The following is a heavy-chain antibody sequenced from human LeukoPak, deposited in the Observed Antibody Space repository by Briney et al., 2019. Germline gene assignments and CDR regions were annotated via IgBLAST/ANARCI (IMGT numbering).Heavy chain of an antibody. CDR3: ARIPQAGYSYYMDV. Sequence: GESLKISCQGSGYSFTTYWIGWVRQMPGNGLEWMGIMYPGDSDIRYSPSFQGQVTISADKSISTAYLQWSSLRASDTAMYYCARIPQAGYSYYMDVWGKGTTVTVSS. CDR1: GYSFTTYW. CDR2: MYPGDSDI. J-gene: IGHJ6*03. D-gene: IGHD2-21*01. V-gene: IGHV5-51*01.